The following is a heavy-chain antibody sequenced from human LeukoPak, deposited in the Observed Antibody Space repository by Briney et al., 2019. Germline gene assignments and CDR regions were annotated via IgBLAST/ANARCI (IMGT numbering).Heavy chain of an antibody. D-gene: IGHD3-22*01. V-gene: IGHV4-39*01. Sequence: SETLSLTCTVSGGSISSSSYYWGWIRQPPGKGLEWIGSIYYSGSTYYNPSLKSRVTISVDTSKNQFSLKLSSVTAADTAVYYCAAYDSSGYYLHYFDYWGQGTLVTVSS. CDR1: GGSISSSSYY. CDR3: AAYDSSGYYLHYFDY. J-gene: IGHJ4*02. CDR2: IYYSGST.